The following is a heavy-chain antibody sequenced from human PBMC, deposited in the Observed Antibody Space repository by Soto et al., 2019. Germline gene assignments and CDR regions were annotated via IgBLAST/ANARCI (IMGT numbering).Heavy chain of an antibody. V-gene: IGHV4-61*03. CDR3: ARGAGFSYASTWFDI. CDR2: IYYTGST. CDR1: GASISGGTYY. Sequence: LSLTCTVSGASISGGTYYWTWIRQAPGKGLEWVGHIYYTGSTNYNPALNDRVTISVDTSKNHFSLQLTSVAAADTAVYYCARGAGFSYASTWFDIWGQGTLVTAPQ. D-gene: IGHD5-18*01. J-gene: IGHJ5*02.